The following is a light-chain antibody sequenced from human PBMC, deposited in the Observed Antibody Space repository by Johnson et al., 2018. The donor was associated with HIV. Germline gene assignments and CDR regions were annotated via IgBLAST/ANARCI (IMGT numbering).Light chain of an antibody. CDR1: SSNIGNNY. CDR3: GTWDSSLNV. Sequence: QSVLTQPPSVSAAPGQKVTISCSGSSSNIGNNYVSWYQHLPGTAPKLLIYENNKRPSGIPDRFSGYKSGTSATLGITGLQTGDEADYYCGTWDSSLNVFGTGTKVTVL. V-gene: IGLV1-51*02. J-gene: IGLJ1*01. CDR2: ENN.